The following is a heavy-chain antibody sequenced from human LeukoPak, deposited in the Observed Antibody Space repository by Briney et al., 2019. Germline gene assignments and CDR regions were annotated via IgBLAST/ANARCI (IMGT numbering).Heavy chain of an antibody. Sequence: HSGGSLRLSCAASGFTFSNYWIHWVRQAPGKGLVWVSRIDNAGSTTTYADSVKGRFTISRDNAENTLYLQMNSLRVEDTAVYYCVRSAFHAGSGNYYDYWGQGTLVTVSS. D-gene: IGHD3-22*01. CDR3: VRSAFHAGSGNYYDY. J-gene: IGHJ4*02. V-gene: IGHV3-74*03. CDR1: GFTFSNYW. CDR2: IDNAGSTT.